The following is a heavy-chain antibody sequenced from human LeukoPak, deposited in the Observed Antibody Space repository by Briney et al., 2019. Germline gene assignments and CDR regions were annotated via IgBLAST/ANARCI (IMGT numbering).Heavy chain of an antibody. CDR3: ARDLLAVAGKGNDY. V-gene: IGHV1-2*02. CDR1: GYTFTGYY. J-gene: IGHJ4*02. CDR2: INPNSGGT. D-gene: IGHD6-19*01. Sequence: ASVTVSCKASGYTFTGYYMHWVRQAPGQGLEWMGWINPNSGGTNYAQKFQGRVTMTRDTSISTAYMELSRLRSDDTAVYYCARDLLAVAGKGNDYWGQGTLVTVSS.